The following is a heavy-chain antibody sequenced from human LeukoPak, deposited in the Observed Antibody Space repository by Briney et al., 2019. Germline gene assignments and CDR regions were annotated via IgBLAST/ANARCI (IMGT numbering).Heavy chain of an antibody. V-gene: IGHV3-23*01. CDR3: AKHYYGSGSYSHFDY. D-gene: IGHD3-10*01. CDR2: ISGSGGNT. J-gene: IGHJ4*02. CDR1: GFTFSSYG. Sequence: PGGTLRLSCAASGFTFSSYGMSWVRQAPGKGLEWVSAISGSGGNTYYADSVKGRFTISRDNSKNTLYLQMNSLRAEDTAVYYCAKHYYGSGSYSHFDYWGQGTLVTVSS.